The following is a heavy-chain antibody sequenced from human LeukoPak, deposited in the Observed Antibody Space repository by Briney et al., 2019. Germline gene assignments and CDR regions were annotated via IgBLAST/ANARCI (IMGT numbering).Heavy chain of an antibody. CDR1: GFTFSNYW. J-gene: IGHJ6*03. CDR2: INWNGGST. Sequence: PGGSLRLSCAASGFTFSNYWMSWVRQAPGKGLEWVSGINWNGGSTGYADSVKGRFTISRDNAKNSLYLQMNSLRAEDTALYHCARVAITMVRGRRTLYYYYMDVWGKGTTVTISS. D-gene: IGHD3-10*01. CDR3: ARVAITMVRGRRTLYYYYMDV. V-gene: IGHV3-20*01.